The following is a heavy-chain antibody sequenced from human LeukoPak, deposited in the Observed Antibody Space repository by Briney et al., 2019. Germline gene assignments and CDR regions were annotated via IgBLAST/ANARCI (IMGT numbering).Heavy chain of an antibody. Sequence: PGGSLGLSCAASGFTFSSYEMNWVRQAPGKGLEWVSYISSSGSTMYYADSVKGRFTISRDNSKNTLYLQMSSLRAEDTAVYYCVKAPGRDGYNSGDYWDQGTLVTVSS. CDR1: GFTFSSYE. CDR2: ISSSGSTM. CDR3: VKAPGRDGYNSGDY. V-gene: IGHV3-48*03. J-gene: IGHJ4*02. D-gene: IGHD5-24*01.